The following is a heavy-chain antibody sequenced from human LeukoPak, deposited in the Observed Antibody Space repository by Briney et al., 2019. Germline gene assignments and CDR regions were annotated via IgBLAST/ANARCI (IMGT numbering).Heavy chain of an antibody. Sequence: APVKVSCKASGGTFSSYAISWVRQAPGQGLEWMGWINPNSGGTNYAQKFQGRVTMTRDTSISTAYMELSRLRSDDTAVYYCARVGSLYYYYGMDVWGQGTTVTVSS. CDR1: GGTFSSYA. J-gene: IGHJ6*02. CDR2: INPNSGGT. CDR3: ARVGSLYYYYGMDV. D-gene: IGHD2-15*01. V-gene: IGHV1-2*02.